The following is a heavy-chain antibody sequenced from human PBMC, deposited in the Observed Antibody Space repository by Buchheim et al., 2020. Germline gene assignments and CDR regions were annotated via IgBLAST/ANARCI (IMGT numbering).Heavy chain of an antibody. CDR2: ISSSSSYT. CDR1: GFTFSDYY. D-gene: IGHD3-10*01. J-gene: IGHJ6*02. CDR3: ARGGALLWFGELLPDYYYYYYGMDV. V-gene: IGHV3-11*06. Sequence: QVQLVESGGGLVKPGGSLRLSCAASGFTFSDYYMSWIRQATGKGLEWVSYISSSSSYTNYADSVKGRFTISRDNAKNSLYLQMNSLRAEDTAVYYCARGGALLWFGELLPDYYYYYYGMDVWGQGTT.